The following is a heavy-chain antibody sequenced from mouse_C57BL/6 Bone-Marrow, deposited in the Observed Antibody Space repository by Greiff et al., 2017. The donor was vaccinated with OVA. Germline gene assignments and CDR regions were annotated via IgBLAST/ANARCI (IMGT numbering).Heavy chain of an antibody. J-gene: IGHJ3*01. CDR1: GFSLSTFGMG. D-gene: IGHD1-1*01. CDR2: IWWDDDK. V-gene: IGHV8-8*01. CDR3: ARIAPFITTVPVGAWFAY. Sequence: QVTLKVSGPGILQPSQTLSLTCSFSGFSLSTFGMGVGWIRQPSGKGLEWLAHIWWDDDKYYNPALKSRLTISKDTSKNQVFLKIANVDTADTATYYCARIAPFITTVPVGAWFAYWGQGTLVTVSA.